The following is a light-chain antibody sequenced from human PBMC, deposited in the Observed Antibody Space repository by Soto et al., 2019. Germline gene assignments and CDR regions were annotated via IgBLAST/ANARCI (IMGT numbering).Light chain of an antibody. CDR2: EVS. CDR3: CSFAGTSTYV. V-gene: IGLV2-23*02. J-gene: IGLJ1*01. CDR1: NIDVGSYNL. Sequence: QSMMTQPASVSGSPGQSSNISCPGTNIDVGSYNLVSWYQQHSGKAPKLMIYEVSQRPSGVSNRFSGSKSGNTASLTISGLQAEDEADYYCCSFAGTSTYVFGSGTKVTVL.